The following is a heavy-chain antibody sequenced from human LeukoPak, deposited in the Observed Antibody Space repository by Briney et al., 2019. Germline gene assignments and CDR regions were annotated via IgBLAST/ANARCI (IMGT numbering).Heavy chain of an antibody. CDR3: AKDRLGGSCSTD. CDR1: GFTFSRYA. D-gene: IGHD2-15*01. CDR2: ISGSGVST. V-gene: IGHV3-23*01. Sequence: GGSLRLSCAASGFTFSRYAMSWVRQAPGKGLEWASAISGSGVSTYYADSVKGRFTISRDNSKNTLYLQMNSLRAEDTAVYYCAKDRLGGSCSTDWGQGTLVTVSS. J-gene: IGHJ4*02.